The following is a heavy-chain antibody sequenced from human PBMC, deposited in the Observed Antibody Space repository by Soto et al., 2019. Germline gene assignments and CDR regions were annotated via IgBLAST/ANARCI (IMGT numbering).Heavy chain of an antibody. CDR1: GFTFSSYA. Sequence: GGSLRLSCAASGFTFSSYAMSWVRQAPGKGLEWVSAISGSGGSTYYADSVKGRFTISRDNSKNTLYLQMNRLRAEDTAVYYCAKDFLTNYYGSGSYYKDYWGQGTMVTVSS. V-gene: IGHV3-23*01. D-gene: IGHD3-10*01. J-gene: IGHJ4*02. CDR3: AKDFLTNYYGSGSYYKDY. CDR2: ISGSGGST.